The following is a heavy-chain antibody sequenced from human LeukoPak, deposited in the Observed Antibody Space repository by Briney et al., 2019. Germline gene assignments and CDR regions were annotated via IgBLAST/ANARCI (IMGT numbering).Heavy chain of an antibody. CDR1: GFSLSTSGVG. V-gene: IGHV2-5*02. J-gene: IGHJ4*02. CDR3: AHRLPSGSPWAFGYFDY. CDR2: IYWDDDK. D-gene: IGHD3-3*01. Sequence: ESGPTLVKPTQTLTLTCTFSGFSLSTSGVGVGWIRQPPGKALEWLALIYWDDDKRYSPSLSSRLTITKDTSKNQVVLTLTNVDPVDTATYYCAHRLPSGSPWAFGYFDYWGQGTLVTVSS.